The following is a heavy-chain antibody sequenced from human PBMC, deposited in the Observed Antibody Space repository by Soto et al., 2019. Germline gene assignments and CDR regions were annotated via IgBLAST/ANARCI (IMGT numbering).Heavy chain of an antibody. J-gene: IGHJ6*02. CDR1: GFTFSSYG. CDR2: ISYDGSNK. V-gene: IGHV3-30*18. Sequence: GGSLRLSCAASGFTFSSYGMHWVRQAPGKGLEWVAVISYDGSNKYYADSVKGRFTISRDNSKNTLYLQMNSLRAEDTAVYYCAKDLSDILTGYSWALYYYYYYGMDVWGQGTTVTVSS. D-gene: IGHD3-9*01. CDR3: AKDLSDILTGYSWALYYYYYYGMDV.